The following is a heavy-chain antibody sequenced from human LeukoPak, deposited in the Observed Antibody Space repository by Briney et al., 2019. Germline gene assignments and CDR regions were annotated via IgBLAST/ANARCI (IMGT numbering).Heavy chain of an antibody. CDR2: IIPIFGTA. D-gene: IGHD3-22*01. V-gene: IGHV1-69*13. Sequence: GASVKVSCKAPGGTFSSYAISWVRQAPGQGLEWMGGIIPIFGTANYAQKFQGRVTITADESTSTAYMELSSLRSEDTAVYYCARGPSPIYYDSSGYYYGEYFQHWGQGTLVTVSS. CDR1: GGTFSSYA. J-gene: IGHJ1*01. CDR3: ARGPSPIYYDSSGYYYGEYFQH.